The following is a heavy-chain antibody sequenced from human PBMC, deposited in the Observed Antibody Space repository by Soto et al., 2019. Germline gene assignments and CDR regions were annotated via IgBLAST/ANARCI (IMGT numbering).Heavy chain of an antibody. Sequence: QVQLQESGPGLVKPSETLSLTCTVSGGTISRYYWSWIRQPPGKGLEWIGYMYNTGSTVYNPSFTSRVTISVDTSKNQCSLKLNPVTAAATAVYYCARDLWGYCGTAFYPLDVWGQGTTVTVSS. CDR1: GGTISRYY. CDR3: ARDLWGYCGTAFYPLDV. J-gene: IGHJ6*02. CDR2: MYNTGST. V-gene: IGHV4-59*01. D-gene: IGHD2-21*01.